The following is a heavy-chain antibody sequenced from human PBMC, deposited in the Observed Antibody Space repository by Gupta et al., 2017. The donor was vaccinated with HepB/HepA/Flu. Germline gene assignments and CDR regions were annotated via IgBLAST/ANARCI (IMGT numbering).Heavy chain of an antibody. Sequence: QVQLPESGPGLVIPSETLSCTCPAPGASISDYYWTWIRQPPGKRLEWIGYIYDIGRTNYNPSLKSRVTISFDTSENQVSLKLSSVTAADTAVYYCARLFWFGVYDAFDIWGPGTVVTVSS. CDR2: IYDIGRT. D-gene: IGHD3-10*01. V-gene: IGHV4-59*08. CDR3: ARLFWFGVYDAFDI. CDR1: GASISDYY. J-gene: IGHJ3*02.